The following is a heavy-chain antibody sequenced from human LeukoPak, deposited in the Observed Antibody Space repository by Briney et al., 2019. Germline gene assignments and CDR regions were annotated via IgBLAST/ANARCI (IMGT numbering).Heavy chain of an antibody. D-gene: IGHD6-19*01. CDR2: ISYDGSNK. J-gene: IGHJ4*02. Sequence: PGRSLRLSCAASGFTFSSYGMHWVRQAPGKGLEWVAVISYDGSNKYYADSVKGRFTISRDNSMNTLYLQMNSLRAEDTAVYYCAKDEHSSGWHYFDYWGQGTLVTVSS. V-gene: IGHV3-30*18. CDR3: AKDEHSSGWHYFDY. CDR1: GFTFSSYG.